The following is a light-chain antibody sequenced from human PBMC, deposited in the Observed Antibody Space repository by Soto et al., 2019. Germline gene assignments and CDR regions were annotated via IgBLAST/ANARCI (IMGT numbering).Light chain of an antibody. CDR3: SSYAGSSTWV. CDR1: SSDVGGYNY. Sequence: QSAPTQPPSASGSPGQSAPLSCTGTSSDVGGYNYVSWYQQYPGKAPKLLIYEVSKRPSGVPDRFSGSKSGNTASLTVSGLQPEDEADYYCSSYAGSSTWVFGGGTKLTGL. J-gene: IGLJ2*01. V-gene: IGLV2-8*01. CDR2: EVS.